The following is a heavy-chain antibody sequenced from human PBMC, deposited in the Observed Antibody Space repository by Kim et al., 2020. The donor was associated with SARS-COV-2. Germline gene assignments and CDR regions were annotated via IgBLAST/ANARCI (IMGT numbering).Heavy chain of an antibody. Sequence: SVKVSCKASGGTFSSYAISWVRQAPGQGLEWMGGIIPIFGTANYAQKFQGRVTITADESTSTAYMELSSLRSEDTAVYYCARGGWKYYDSFYYYYGMDVWGQGTTVTVSS. CDR3: ARGGWKYYDSFYYYYGMDV. CDR1: GGTFSSYA. CDR2: IIPIFGTA. D-gene: IGHD3-3*01. J-gene: IGHJ6*02. V-gene: IGHV1-69*13.